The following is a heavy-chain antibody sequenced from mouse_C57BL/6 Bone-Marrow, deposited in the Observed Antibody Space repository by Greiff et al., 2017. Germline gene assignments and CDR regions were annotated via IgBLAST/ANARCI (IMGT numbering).Heavy chain of an antibody. J-gene: IGHJ2*01. CDR3: ARVYDGYYY. D-gene: IGHD2-3*01. Sequence: EVMLVESGGGLVKPGGSLKLSCAASGFTFSSYAMSWVRQTPEKRLEWVATISDGGSYTYYPDNVKGRFTISRDNAKNNLYLQMSHLKSEDTAMYYCARVYDGYYYWGQGTTLTVSS. CDR2: ISDGGSYT. V-gene: IGHV5-4*03. CDR1: GFTFSSYA.